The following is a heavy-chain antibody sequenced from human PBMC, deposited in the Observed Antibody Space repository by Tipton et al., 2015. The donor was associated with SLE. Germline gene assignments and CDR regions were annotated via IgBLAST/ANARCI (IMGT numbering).Heavy chain of an antibody. CDR2: ISYSGNT. V-gene: IGHV4-31*03. J-gene: IGHJ4*02. D-gene: IGHD6-19*01. Sequence: TLSLTCSVSGDSIINGGYYWNWIRQHPGKGLEWLGYISYSGNTFYNPSLKSRLTISVDTSKNQFSLQLNSVTAADTAVYYCARSVARYFNSWGQGTLVTVSS. CDR1: GDSIINGGYY. CDR3: ARSVARYFNS.